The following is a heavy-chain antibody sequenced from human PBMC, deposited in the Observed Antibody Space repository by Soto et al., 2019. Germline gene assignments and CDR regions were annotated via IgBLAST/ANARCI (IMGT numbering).Heavy chain of an antibody. CDR3: ARDATGMVGRPNTNWFDP. CDR2: ISGFGGTT. V-gene: IGHV3-23*01. CDR1: RFSFSDFA. D-gene: IGHD2-15*01. J-gene: IGHJ5*02. Sequence: EVQLLESGGGLVQRGGSLRLSCVASRFSFSDFAMSWVRQGPGKGLEWVSGISGFGGTTYYSDSVKGRFIISRDSSTNTLFLQMNSLTAEDTGVYYCARDATGMVGRPNTNWFDPWGQGTLVTVSS.